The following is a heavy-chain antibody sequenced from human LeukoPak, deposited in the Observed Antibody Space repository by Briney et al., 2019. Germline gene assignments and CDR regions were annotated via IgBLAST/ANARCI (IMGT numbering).Heavy chain of an antibody. CDR3: ANGYYDILTGYPGGY. Sequence: GGSLRLSCAASGFTFSSYSMNWVRQAPGKGLEWVSSISSSNSYIYYADSVKGRFTISRDNAKNSLYLQMNSLRAEDTAVYYCANGYYDILTGYPGGYWGQGTLVTVSS. J-gene: IGHJ4*02. D-gene: IGHD3-9*01. CDR2: ISSSNSYI. CDR1: GFTFSSYS. V-gene: IGHV3-21*01.